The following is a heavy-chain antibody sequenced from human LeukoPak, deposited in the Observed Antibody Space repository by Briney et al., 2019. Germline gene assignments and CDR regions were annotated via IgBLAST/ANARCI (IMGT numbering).Heavy chain of an antibody. Sequence: ASVKVSCKASGGTYSSYAISWVRQAPGQGFVWMGGIIPIFGTANYAQTFQGRVTITADESTSTAYMELSSLRSEDTAVYYCARDEYSYDNWFDPWGQGTLVTVSS. CDR2: IIPIFGTA. D-gene: IGHD5-18*01. CDR3: ARDEYSYDNWFDP. V-gene: IGHV1-69*13. J-gene: IGHJ5*02. CDR1: GGTYSSYA.